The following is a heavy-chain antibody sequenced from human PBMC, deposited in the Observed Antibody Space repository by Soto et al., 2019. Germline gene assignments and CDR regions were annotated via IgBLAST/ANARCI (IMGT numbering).Heavy chain of an antibody. J-gene: IGHJ4*02. Sequence: SVNVYCKTSGYAISGYYGHCRRQDPGQGLEWMGGISPNSGGTIYALKFQGRVTMTRDTSISTPYMDLGRLRSDDTAVYYCARGGPGNYSPPFGFRGQGTLVSVSS. D-gene: IGHD3-10*01. CDR2: ISPNSGGT. CDR1: GYAISGYY. V-gene: IGHV1-2*02. CDR3: ARGGPGNYSPPFGF.